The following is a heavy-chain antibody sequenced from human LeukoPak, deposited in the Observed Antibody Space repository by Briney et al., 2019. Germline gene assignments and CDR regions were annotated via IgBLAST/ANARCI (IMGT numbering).Heavy chain of an antibody. V-gene: IGHV3-23*01. CDR2: ISGSGGST. D-gene: IGHD1-1*01. CDR3: AKENWRYFDY. CDR1: GFTFSTYA. Sequence: AGGSLRLSCAASGFTFSTYAMSWVRQAPGKGLEWVSAISGSGGSTDYADSVKGRFTISRDNSKNTLYLQMNSLRAEDTAIYYCAKENWRYFDYWGQGTLVTVSS. J-gene: IGHJ4*02.